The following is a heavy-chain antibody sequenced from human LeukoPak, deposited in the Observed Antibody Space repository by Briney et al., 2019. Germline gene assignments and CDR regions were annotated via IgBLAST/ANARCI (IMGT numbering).Heavy chain of an antibody. CDR2: INPNSGGT. CDR1: GYTFTGYY. V-gene: IGHV1-2*02. CDR3: ARDRRYYGSGSYSLDY. J-gene: IGHJ4*02. D-gene: IGHD3-10*01. Sequence: ASVKVSCKASGYTFTGYYMHWVRQAPGQGLEWMGWINPNSGGTNYAQKFQGRVTMTRDTSISTAYMELSRLRSDDTAVYYCARDRRYYGSGSYSLDYWGQGTLVTVSS.